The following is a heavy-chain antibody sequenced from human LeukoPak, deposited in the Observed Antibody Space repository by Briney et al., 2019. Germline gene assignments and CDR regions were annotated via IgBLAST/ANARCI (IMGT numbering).Heavy chain of an antibody. CDR2: IYAGGTT. D-gene: IGHD6-19*01. Sequence: GGSLRLSYAASGFTVSTNYMSWVRQAPGRGLEWVSVIYAGGTTYYADSVRGRFTISRDNSKNTLYLQMNSLRDEDTAVYYCARDSSGWYDHWGQGTLVTVSS. CDR3: ARDSSGWYDH. V-gene: IGHV3-53*01. J-gene: IGHJ5*02. CDR1: GFTVSTNY.